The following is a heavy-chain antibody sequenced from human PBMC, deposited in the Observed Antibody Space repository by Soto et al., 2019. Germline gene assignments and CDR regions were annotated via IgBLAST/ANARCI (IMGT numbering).Heavy chain of an antibody. Sequence: PSETLSLTCTVSGGSISSGGYYWSWIRQHPGKGLEWIGYIYYSGSTYHNPSLKSRVTISVDTSKNQFSLKLSSVTAADTAVYYCARASIQLWLGSWFDPRGQATLVSVSP. J-gene: IGHJ5*02. D-gene: IGHD5-18*01. CDR2: IYYSGST. CDR3: ARASIQLWLGSWFDP. V-gene: IGHV4-31*03. CDR1: GGSISSGGYY.